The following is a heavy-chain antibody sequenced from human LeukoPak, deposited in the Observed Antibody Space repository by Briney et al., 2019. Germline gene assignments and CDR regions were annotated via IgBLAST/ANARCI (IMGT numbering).Heavy chain of an antibody. CDR3: ARVSLLDDGGLGDY. J-gene: IGHJ4*02. Sequence: GGSLRLSCAASGFSFSTYGFHWVRQAPGKGLEWVAMIWYDASKKYFADSVKGRFTISRDNSKNTLYLEMNSLRAEDTAVYYCARVSLLDDGGLGDYWGQGTLVTVSS. CDR2: IWYDASKK. D-gene: IGHD4-23*01. CDR1: GFSFSTYG. V-gene: IGHV3-33*01.